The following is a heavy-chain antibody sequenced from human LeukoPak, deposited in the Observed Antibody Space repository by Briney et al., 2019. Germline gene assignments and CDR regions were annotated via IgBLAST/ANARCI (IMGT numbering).Heavy chain of an antibody. CDR2: ISAYNGNT. J-gene: IGHJ4*02. D-gene: IGHD2-15*01. V-gene: IGHV1-18*01. Sequence: GASVKVSCKASGYTFTSYGISWVRQAPGHGLEWMGWISAYNGNTNYAQKLQGRVTMTTDTSTSTAYMELRSLRSDDTAVYYCARDRYCSGGSCYSGRAYWGQGTLVTVSS. CDR1: GYTFTSYG. CDR3: ARDRYCSGGSCYSGRAY.